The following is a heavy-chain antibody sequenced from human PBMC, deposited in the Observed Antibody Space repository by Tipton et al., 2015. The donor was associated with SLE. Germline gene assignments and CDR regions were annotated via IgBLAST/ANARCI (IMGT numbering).Heavy chain of an antibody. J-gene: IGHJ4*02. D-gene: IGHD2-21*01. CDR3: ARAEACGSFDY. V-gene: IGHV1-46*03. CDR1: GGTFSSYT. CDR2: INPSGDST. Sequence: QVQLVQSGAEVKKPGSSVKVSCKASGGTFSSYTISWVRQAHGQGLEWMGIINPSGDSTSYAQKFKGRVTMTRDTSTVTVYMELSSLRSEDTAVYDCARAEACGSFDYRGQGTLVTVSS.